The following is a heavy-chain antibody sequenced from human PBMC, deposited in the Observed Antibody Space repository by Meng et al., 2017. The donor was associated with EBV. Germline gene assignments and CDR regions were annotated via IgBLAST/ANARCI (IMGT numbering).Heavy chain of an antibody. CDR2: IIPIFGTA. D-gene: IGHD6-13*01. Sequence: VQLVRSGAGGKKPRSLVKVSCKASGDTLSSYGIRWVRQAPGQGLEWMGGIIPIFGTANYAQKFQGRVTITADKSTSTAYMELSSLRSEDTAVYYCARAEIAAAGRLDYWGQGTLVTVSS. J-gene: IGHJ4*02. V-gene: IGHV1-69*06. CDR1: GDTLSSYG. CDR3: ARAEIAAAGRLDY.